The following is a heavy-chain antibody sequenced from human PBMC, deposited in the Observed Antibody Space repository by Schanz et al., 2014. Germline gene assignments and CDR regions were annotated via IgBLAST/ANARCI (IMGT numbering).Heavy chain of an antibody. CDR1: GFTFSDYY. CDR2: ITRQGTT. CDR3: AKDHPSSGWPAFDV. J-gene: IGHJ4*02. D-gene: IGHD6-19*01. Sequence: QVQLVESGGGLVKPGGSLRLSCAASGFTFSDYYMTWMRQAPGKGLEWVSGITRQGTTYYADFVKGRFSISRDLSSNTLYLQMNSLRADDSAIYYCAKDHPSSGWPAFDVWGQGTQXTVSS. V-gene: IGHV3-11*01.